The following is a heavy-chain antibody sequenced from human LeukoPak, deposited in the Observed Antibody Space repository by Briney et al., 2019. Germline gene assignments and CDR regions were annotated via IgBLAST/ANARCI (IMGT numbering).Heavy chain of an antibody. V-gene: IGHV3-23*01. D-gene: IGHD6-19*01. CDR1: GFTFSNYA. CDR2: ISGSGDST. Sequence: AGGSLRPSCAASGFTFSNYAMRWVRQAPGKGLEWVSGISGSGDSTYYADSVKGRFTISRDNSKNTLYLQMNSLRAEDTAVYYCARRSGIAVAGAFDYWGQGTLVTVSS. J-gene: IGHJ4*02. CDR3: ARRSGIAVAGAFDY.